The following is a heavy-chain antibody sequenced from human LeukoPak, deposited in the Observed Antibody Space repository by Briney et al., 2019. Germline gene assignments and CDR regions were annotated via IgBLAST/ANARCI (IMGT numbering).Heavy chain of an antibody. V-gene: IGHV4-30-2*01. D-gene: IGHD5-24*01. CDR1: GGSISSGGYS. Sequence: SETLSLTCAVSGGSISSGGYSWSWIRQPPGKGLEWIGYIYHSGSTYYNPSLKSRVTISVDRSKNQFSLKLSSVTAADTAVYYCARARVEMATINAFDIWGQGTMVTVSS. J-gene: IGHJ3*02. CDR2: IYHSGST. CDR3: ARARVEMATINAFDI.